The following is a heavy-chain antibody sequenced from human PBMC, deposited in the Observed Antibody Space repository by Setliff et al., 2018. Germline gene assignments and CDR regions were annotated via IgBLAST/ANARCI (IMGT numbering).Heavy chain of an antibody. Sequence: SETLSLTCAVSGGSISSSNWWSWVRQPPGKGLEWIGEIYHSGSTNYNPSLKSRVTMSVDRSKNQFSLNLRAMTAADTAVYYCAREGGGSGWTPDSWGQGTLVTVSS. V-gene: IGHV4-4*02. CDR1: GGSISSSNW. CDR3: AREGGGSGWTPDS. CDR2: IYHSGST. D-gene: IGHD6-19*01. J-gene: IGHJ4*02.